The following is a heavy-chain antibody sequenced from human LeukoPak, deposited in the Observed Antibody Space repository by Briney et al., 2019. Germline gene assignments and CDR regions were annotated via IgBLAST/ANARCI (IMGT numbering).Heavy chain of an antibody. CDR2: ISGSGGST. V-gene: IGHV3-23*01. D-gene: IGHD2-2*01. Sequence: GGSLRLSCAASGFTFSSYDMTWVRQAPGRGLEWVSAISGSGGSTYYADSVKGRFTISRDNSKNTLYLQMNSLRAEDTAVYYCAKDYVVVPAAIDYWGQGTLVTVSS. J-gene: IGHJ4*02. CDR1: GFTFSSYD. CDR3: AKDYVVVPAAIDY.